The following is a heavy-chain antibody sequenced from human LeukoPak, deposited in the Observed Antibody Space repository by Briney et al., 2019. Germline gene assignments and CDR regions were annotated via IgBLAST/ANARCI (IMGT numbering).Heavy chain of an antibody. CDR2: VSAYNGDT. CDR3: ARDAPRWRNVFDF. V-gene: IGHV1-18*04. Sequence: ASVKVSCKASGYTFTGYYMHWVRQAPGQGLEWMGWVSAYNGDTNYAQKFRGRVTMTRDTSTSTAYMELRSLRSDDTAVYYCARDAPRWRNVFDFWGQGTVVSVSS. CDR1: GYTFTGYY. J-gene: IGHJ3*01. D-gene: IGHD4-23*01.